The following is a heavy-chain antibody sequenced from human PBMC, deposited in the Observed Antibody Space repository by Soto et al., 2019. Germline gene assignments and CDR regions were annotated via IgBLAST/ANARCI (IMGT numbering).Heavy chain of an antibody. CDR3: ARRFRDMVRGVISVPFDY. V-gene: IGHV4-34*01. D-gene: IGHD3-10*01. CDR2: INHSGST. CDR1: GGSFSGYY. Sequence: QVQLQQWGAGLLKPSETLSLTCAVYGGSFSGYYWSWIRQPPGKGLEWIGEINHSGSTNYNPSLKSRVTISVDTSKTQFSLKLSSVTAADTAVYYCARRFRDMVRGVISVPFDYWGQGTLVTVSS. J-gene: IGHJ4*02.